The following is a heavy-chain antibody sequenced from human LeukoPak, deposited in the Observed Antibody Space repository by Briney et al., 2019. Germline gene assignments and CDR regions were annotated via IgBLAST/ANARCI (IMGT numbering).Heavy chain of an antibody. CDR2: IYGNSGGT. CDR3: ARALGLNDWQWLGYY. CDR1: GYTFTAYY. D-gene: IGHD6-19*01. J-gene: IGHJ4*02. V-gene: IGHV1-2*02. Sequence: GASVKVSCKASGYTFTAYYIHWVRKAHEQGLEWMGWIYGNSGGTKYAQKFQGRVTMTRDTSISTAYMELSRLRSDDTAIYYCARALGLNDWQWLGYYWGQGTLVTVSS.